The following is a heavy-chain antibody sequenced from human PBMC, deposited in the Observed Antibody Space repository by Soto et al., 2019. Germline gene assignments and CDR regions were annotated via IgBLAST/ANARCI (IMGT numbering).Heavy chain of an antibody. V-gene: IGHV4-4*07. CDR2: IDNSGST. Sequence: LSLTCTVSGGSISNYFCNWIRQPAGKGLEWIGRIDNSGSTNYNPSLKSRITMSADTSRNQFSLKLNSVTAADTAVYYCARGGQDFWSGPFDYWGQGALVTVSS. D-gene: IGHD3-3*01. CDR1: GGSISNYF. J-gene: IGHJ4*02. CDR3: ARGGQDFWSGPFDY.